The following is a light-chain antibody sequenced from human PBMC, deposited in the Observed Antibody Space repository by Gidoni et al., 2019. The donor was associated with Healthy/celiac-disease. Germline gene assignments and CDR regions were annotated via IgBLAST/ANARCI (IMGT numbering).Light chain of an antibody. J-gene: IGKJ1*01. CDR3: QQSYSTPWT. CDR1: QSISSY. Sequence: DIQMTQSPSSLSASVGDRVTITRRASQSISSYLNWYQQKPGKAPKLLIYAASSLQSGVPSRFSGSGSGTDFTLTISSLQPEDFATYYCQQSYSTPWTFGQWTKVEIK. CDR2: AAS. V-gene: IGKV1-39*01.